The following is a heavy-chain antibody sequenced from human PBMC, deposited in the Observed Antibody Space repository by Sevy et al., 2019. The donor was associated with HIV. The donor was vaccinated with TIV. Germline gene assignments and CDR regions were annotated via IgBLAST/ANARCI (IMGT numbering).Heavy chain of an antibody. Sequence: GGSLRLSCAASGFTFSSYSMNWVRQAPGKGLEWVSYISSSSSTIYYADSVKGRFTISRDNAKNSLYMQRNGVRDEDTGVCYCAGGIFWPYNWFDPWGQGTLVTVSS. V-gene: IGHV3-48*02. D-gene: IGHD3-9*01. CDR3: AGGIFWPYNWFDP. CDR1: GFTFSSYS. J-gene: IGHJ5*02. CDR2: ISSSSSTI.